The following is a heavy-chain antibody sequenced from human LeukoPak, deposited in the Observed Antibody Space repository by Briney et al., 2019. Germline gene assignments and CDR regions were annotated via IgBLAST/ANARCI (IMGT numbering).Heavy chain of an antibody. D-gene: IGHD3-22*01. CDR3: AREVPTYYYDSTTPRYFDY. CDR2: ISAYNGNT. V-gene: IGHV1-18*01. CDR1: GYTFTSYG. J-gene: IGHJ4*02. Sequence: ASVKVSCKASGYTFTSYGISWVRQAPGQGLERMGWISAYNGNTNYAQKLQGRVTMTTDTSTSTAYMELRSLRSDDTAVYYCAREVPTYYYDSTTPRYFDYWGQGTLVTVSS.